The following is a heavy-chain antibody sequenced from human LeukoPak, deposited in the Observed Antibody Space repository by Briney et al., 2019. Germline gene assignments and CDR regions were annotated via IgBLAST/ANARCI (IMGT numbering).Heavy chain of an antibody. D-gene: IGHD6-19*01. J-gene: IGHJ5*02. CDR1: GFTFSSYA. V-gene: IGHV3-23*01. CDR3: ARDRRIAVAGTFWFDP. CDR2: TTGSGSST. Sequence: GGSLRLSCAASGFTFSSYAMTWVRQAPGKGLEWVSATTGSGSSTHYADSVKGRFTISRDNSRNTLYLQMNSLRAEDTAVYYCARDRRIAVAGTFWFDPWGQGTLVTVSS.